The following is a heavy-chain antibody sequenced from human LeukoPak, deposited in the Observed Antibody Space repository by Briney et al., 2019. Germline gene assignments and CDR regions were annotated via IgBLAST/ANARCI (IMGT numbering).Heavy chain of an antibody. CDR1: GGSISSGGYY. CDR3: ASANLESIVVVPAAISGAVAEARINWFDP. J-gene: IGHJ5*02. Sequence: KPSETLSLTCTVSGGSISSGGYYWSWIRQPPGKGLEWIGYIYHSGSTYYNPSLKSRVTISVDRSKNQFSLKLSSVTAADTAVYYCASANLESIVVVPAAISGAVAEARINWFDPWGQGTLVTVSS. CDR2: IYHSGST. D-gene: IGHD2-2*02. V-gene: IGHV4-30-2*01.